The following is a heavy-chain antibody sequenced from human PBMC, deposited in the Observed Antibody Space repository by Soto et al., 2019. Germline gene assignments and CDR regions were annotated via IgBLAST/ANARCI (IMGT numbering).Heavy chain of an antibody. D-gene: IGHD1-1*01. V-gene: IGHV4-4*07. CDR2: IYATGTT. Sequence: SETLSLAGTVSVASVSGFYWSWIRKSAGKGLEWIGRIYATGTTDYNPSLKSRVMMSVDTSKKQFSLKLRSVTAADTAVYYCVRDGTKTLRDWFDPWGQGISVTVSS. CDR1: VASVSGFY. CDR3: VRDGTKTLRDWFDP. J-gene: IGHJ5*02.